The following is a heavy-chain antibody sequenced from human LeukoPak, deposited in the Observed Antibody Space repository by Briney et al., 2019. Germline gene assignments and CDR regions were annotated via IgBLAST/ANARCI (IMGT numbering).Heavy chain of an antibody. CDR1: GYTLTGYF. V-gene: IGHV1-2*02. D-gene: IGHD6-6*01. CDR3: ARDFEYSSSGKAFDI. J-gene: IGHJ3*02. CDR2: INPKSGGT. Sequence: VASLKVSCMHSGYTLTGYFMHWVRQAPGQGLEWRGWINPKSGGTNYAQKFQGRVTMTRDTSISTAYMELSRLRSDDTAVYHGARDFEYSSSGKAFDIWGQGTMVTVSS.